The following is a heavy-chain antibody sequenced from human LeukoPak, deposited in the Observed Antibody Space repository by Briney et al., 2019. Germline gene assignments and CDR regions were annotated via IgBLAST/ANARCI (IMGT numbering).Heavy chain of an antibody. D-gene: IGHD3-16*02. CDR3: ARVRITFGGVIVIGETFDY. CDR2: INHSGST. V-gene: IGHV4-39*07. J-gene: IGHJ4*02. CDR1: GGSIRSSYYY. Sequence: SETLSLTCTVSGGSIRSSYYYWSWIRQPPGKGLEWIGEINHSGSTNYNPSLKSRVTISVDTSKNQFSLKLSSVTAADTAVYYCARVRITFGGVIVIGETFDYWGQGTLVTVSS.